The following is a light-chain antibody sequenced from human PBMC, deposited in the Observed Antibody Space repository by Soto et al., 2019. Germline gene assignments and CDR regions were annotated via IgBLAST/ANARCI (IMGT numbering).Light chain of an antibody. CDR3: SSYTSSSTV. CDR2: DVS. Sequence: QSVLTQPASVSGSPGQSITISRTGTSSDVGGYNYVSWYQQHPGKAPKLMIYDVSNRPSGVSNRFSGSKSGNTASLTISGLQAEDEADYYCSSYTSSSTVFGGGTKVTVL. V-gene: IGLV2-14*01. CDR1: SSDVGGYNY. J-gene: IGLJ2*01.